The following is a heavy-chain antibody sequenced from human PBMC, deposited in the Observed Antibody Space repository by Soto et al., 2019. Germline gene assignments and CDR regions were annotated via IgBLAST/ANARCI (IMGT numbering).Heavy chain of an antibody. CDR3: ARDRYGWYPGFDLDV. V-gene: IGHV4-4*07. CDR1: GESISNFY. Sequence: SETLSLTCPVSGESISNFYWSWIRQPAGKGLEWIGHVHVSGGTNYNAPLQSRVTMSLDTSSNHVSLQLRSLTAADTAVYYCARDRYGWYPGFDLDVWGPGTTVTVSS. CDR2: VHVSGGT. D-gene: IGHD6-19*01. J-gene: IGHJ6*02.